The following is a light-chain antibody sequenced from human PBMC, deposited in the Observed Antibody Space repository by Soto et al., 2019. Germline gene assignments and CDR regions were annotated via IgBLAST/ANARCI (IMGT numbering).Light chain of an antibody. CDR3: CSYAGDVV. V-gene: IGLV2-23*02. CDR2: AVS. CDR1: SSDIGSYDH. Sequence: QSALTQPASVSGSPGQSITISCSGTSSDIGSYDHVAWYQQFPGKSPKLMIYAVSMRPSGVSNRFSGANSGNTASLTISGLQAEDEADYYCCSYAGDVVFGGGTKLTVL. J-gene: IGLJ2*01.